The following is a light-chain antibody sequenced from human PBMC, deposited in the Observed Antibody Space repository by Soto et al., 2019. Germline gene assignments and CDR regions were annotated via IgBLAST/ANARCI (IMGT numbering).Light chain of an antibody. Sequence: EIVMTQSPATLAVSPGERATLSCSASQSVSSNLAWYQQKPGQAPRLLIYGASTRATGIAARFSGSGSGTEFTLTISSLQSEDFAVYYCQQYNNWPMTFGQGTKVEIK. CDR2: GAS. CDR1: QSVSSN. CDR3: QQYNNWPMT. V-gene: IGKV3-15*01. J-gene: IGKJ1*01.